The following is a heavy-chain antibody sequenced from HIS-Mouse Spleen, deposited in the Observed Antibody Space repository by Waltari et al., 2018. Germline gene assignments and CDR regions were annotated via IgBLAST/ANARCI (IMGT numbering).Heavy chain of an antibody. CDR1: GGSISSSSYY. Sequence: QLQLQESGPGLVKPSETLSLTCTVSGGSISSSSYYWGWIRQPPGQGLGGIGSIYYSGSTYYTPSLTSRVTISVDTSKNQFSLKLSSVTAADTAVYYCARDPRWNDGIDYWGQGTLVTVSS. J-gene: IGHJ4*02. CDR2: IYYSGST. V-gene: IGHV4-39*07. D-gene: IGHD1-1*01. CDR3: ARDPRWNDGIDY.